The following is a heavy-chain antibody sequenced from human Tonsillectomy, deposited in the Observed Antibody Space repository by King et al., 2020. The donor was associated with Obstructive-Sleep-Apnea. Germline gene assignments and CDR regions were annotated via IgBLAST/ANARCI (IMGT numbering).Heavy chain of an antibody. CDR1: GGSISSYY. Sequence: VQLQESGPGLVKPSETLSLTCTVSGGSISSYYWSWIRQPPGKGLEWIGYIYYSGSTNYNPSLKSRVTISVDTSKNQFSLKLSSVTAADTAVYYCARAFTYGSGSSEPYYYYGMDVWGQGTTVTVSS. D-gene: IGHD3-10*01. CDR3: ARAFTYGSGSSEPYYYYGMDV. CDR2: IYYSGST. V-gene: IGHV4-59*01. J-gene: IGHJ6*02.